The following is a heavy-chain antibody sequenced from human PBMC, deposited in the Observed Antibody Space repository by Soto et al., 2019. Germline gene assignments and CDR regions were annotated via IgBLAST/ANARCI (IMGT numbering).Heavy chain of an antibody. Sequence: SETLSLTCTVSGGSISSSSYYWGWIRQPPGKGLEWIGSIYYSGSTYYNPSLKSRVTISVDTSKNQFSLKLSSVTAADTAVYYCASTRRASGHCSGGSCYSGWFDPWGQGTLVTVSS. V-gene: IGHV4-39*01. J-gene: IGHJ5*02. D-gene: IGHD2-15*01. CDR2: IYYSGST. CDR1: GGSISSSSYY. CDR3: ASTRRASGHCSGGSCYSGWFDP.